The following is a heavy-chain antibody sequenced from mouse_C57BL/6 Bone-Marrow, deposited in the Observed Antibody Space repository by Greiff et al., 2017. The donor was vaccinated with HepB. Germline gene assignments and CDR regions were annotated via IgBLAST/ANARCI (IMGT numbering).Heavy chain of an antibody. CDR3: ARDRFDFYFDY. D-gene: IGHD2-14*01. CDR2: ITTGGSYT. Sequence: EVQWVESGGDLVKPGGSLKLSCAASGFAFSTSGMSWVRQTPDKRLEWVATITTGGSYTYYAYNVKGRFTISRDTSKNTLFLLMSILKSEDSAIYYCARDRFDFYFDYCGQGTTLTVSS. V-gene: IGHV5-6*01. CDR1: GFAFSTSG. J-gene: IGHJ2*01.